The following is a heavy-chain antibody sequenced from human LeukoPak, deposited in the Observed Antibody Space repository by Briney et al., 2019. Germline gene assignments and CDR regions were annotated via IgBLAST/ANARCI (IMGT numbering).Heavy chain of an antibody. D-gene: IGHD1-14*01. CDR2: IIPIFGTA. J-gene: IGHJ6*03. V-gene: IGHV1-69*13. CDR3: ASAEVGQDYYYYYYMDV. Sequence: SVKVSGKASGGTFSSYAISWVRQAPGQGLEWMGGIIPIFGTANYAQKFQGRVTITADESTSTAYMELSSLRSEDTAVYYCASAEVGQDYYYYYYMDVWGKGTTVTVSS. CDR1: GGTFSSYA.